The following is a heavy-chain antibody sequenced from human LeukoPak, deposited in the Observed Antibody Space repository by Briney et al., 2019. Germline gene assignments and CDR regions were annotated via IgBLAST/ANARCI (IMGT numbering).Heavy chain of an antibody. CDR3: AKEVYDSSGFYYYYGMDV. CDR2: ISYDGSNK. J-gene: IGHJ6*02. D-gene: IGHD3-22*01. CDR1: GFTFSSYG. V-gene: IGHV3-30*18. Sequence: GGSLRLSCAASGFTFSSYGMHWVRRAPGKGLEWVAVISYDGSNKYYADSVKGRFTISRDNSKNTLYLQMNSLRAEDTAVYYCAKEVYDSSGFYYYYGMDVWGQGTTVTVSS.